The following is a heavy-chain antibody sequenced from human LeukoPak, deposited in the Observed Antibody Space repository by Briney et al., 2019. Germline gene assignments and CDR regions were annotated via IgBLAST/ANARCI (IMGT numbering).Heavy chain of an antibody. D-gene: IGHD2-21*02. V-gene: IGHV3-66*01. CDR3: AREGEVT. Sequence: GGSLRLSCAASGFXFSSHDMHWVRQAPGKGLEWVSVIYSGGSTYYADSVKGRFTISRDNSKNTLYLQMNSLRAEDTAVYYCAREGEVTWGQGTLVTVSS. CDR1: GFXFSSHD. CDR2: IYSGGST. J-gene: IGHJ4*02.